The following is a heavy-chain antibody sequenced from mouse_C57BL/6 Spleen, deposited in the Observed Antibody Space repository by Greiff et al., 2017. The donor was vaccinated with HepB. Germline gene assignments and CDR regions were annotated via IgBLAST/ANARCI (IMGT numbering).Heavy chain of an antibody. V-gene: IGHV1-82*01. CDR1: GYAFSSSW. D-gene: IGHD1-1*01. J-gene: IGHJ2*01. CDR2: IYPGDGDT. CDR3: ARGLRYLDY. Sequence: QVQLQQSGPELVKPGASVKISCKASGYAFSSSWMNWVKQRPGKGLEWIGRIYPGDGDTNYNGKFKGKATLTADKSSSTAYMQLSSLTSEDSAVYFCARGLRYLDYWGQGTTLTVSS.